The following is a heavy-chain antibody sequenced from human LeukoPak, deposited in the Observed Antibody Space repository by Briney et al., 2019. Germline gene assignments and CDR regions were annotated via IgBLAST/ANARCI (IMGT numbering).Heavy chain of an antibody. CDR2: ISSSSSTI. D-gene: IGHD4-17*01. CDR1: GFTFSSYR. V-gene: IGHV3-48*01. J-gene: IGHJ4*02. CDR3: ARGHTAVTRHFDF. Sequence: HPGGSLRLSCAASGFTFSSYRMNWVRQAPGKGLEWVSYISSSSSTIYYADSVKGRFTISRDNAKNSLYLQMNSLRAEDTAVYYCARGHTAVTRHFDFWGQGTLVTVSS.